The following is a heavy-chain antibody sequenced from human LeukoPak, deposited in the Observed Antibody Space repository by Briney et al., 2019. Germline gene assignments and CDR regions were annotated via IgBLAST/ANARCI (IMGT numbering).Heavy chain of an antibody. D-gene: IGHD3-22*01. CDR2: IYSGGST. CDR3: ARELSSGHNWFDP. CDR1: GFTFSSYA. Sequence: QAGGSLRLSCAASGFTFSSYAMSWVRQAPGKGLEWVSVIYSGGSTYYADSVKGRFTISRDNSKNTLYLQMNSLRAEDTAVYYCARELSSGHNWFDPWGQGTLVTVSS. V-gene: IGHV3-53*01. J-gene: IGHJ5*02.